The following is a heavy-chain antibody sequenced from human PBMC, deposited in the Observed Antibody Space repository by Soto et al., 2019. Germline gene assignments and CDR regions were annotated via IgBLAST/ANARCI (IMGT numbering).Heavy chain of an antibody. Sequence: SVKVSCKASGGTFSSYTISWVRQAPGQGLEWMGRIIPILGIANYAQKFQGRVTITADKSTSTAYMELSSLRSEDTAVYYCAREGGTTGTTSAFWFDPWGQGTLVTVSS. J-gene: IGHJ5*02. CDR2: IIPILGIA. D-gene: IGHD1-1*01. CDR3: AREGGTTGTTSAFWFDP. CDR1: GGTFSSYT. V-gene: IGHV1-69*04.